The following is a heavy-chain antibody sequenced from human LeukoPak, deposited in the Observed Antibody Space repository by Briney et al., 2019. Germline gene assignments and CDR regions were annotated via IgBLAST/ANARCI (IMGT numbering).Heavy chain of an antibody. J-gene: IGHJ3*02. CDR1: GGSISSYY. CDR2: VYYSGST. V-gene: IGHV4-59*01. CDR3: ARLTATPHDAFDI. Sequence: SETLSLTCTVSGGSISSYYWSWIQQPPGKGLEWIGYVYYSGSTNYNPSLKSRVTISVDTSKNQFSLKLSSVTAADTAVYYCARLTATPHDAFDIWGQGTMVTVSS. D-gene: IGHD2-15*01.